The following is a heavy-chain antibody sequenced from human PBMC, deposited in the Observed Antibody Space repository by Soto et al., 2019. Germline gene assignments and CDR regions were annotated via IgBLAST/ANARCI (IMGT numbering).Heavy chain of an antibody. Sequence: SVKVSCKASGFTFTSSAVQWVRQARGQRLEWIGWIVVGSGNTNYAQKFQERVTITRDMSTSTAYMELSSLRSEDTAVYYCAAPGSSTSDEIPYYYYGMDVWGQGTTVTVSS. CDR3: AAPGSSTSDEIPYYYYGMDV. CDR2: IVVGSGNT. V-gene: IGHV1-58*01. J-gene: IGHJ6*02. CDR1: GFTFTSSA. D-gene: IGHD2-2*01.